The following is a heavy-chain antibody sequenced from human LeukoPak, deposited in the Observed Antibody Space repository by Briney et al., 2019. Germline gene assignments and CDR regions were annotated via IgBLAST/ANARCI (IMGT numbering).Heavy chain of an antibody. CDR3: AREQRDTAMSRGLDY. CDR2: IYTSGST. J-gene: IGHJ4*02. V-gene: IGHV4-4*07. CDR1: GGSISIYY. Sequence: PSETLSLTCTVSGGSISIYYWSWIRQPAGKGLEWIGRIYTSGSTNYNPSLKSRVTMSLDTSKSQFSLKLSSVTAADTGVYYCAREQRDTAMSRGLDYWGQGTLVTVSS. D-gene: IGHD5-18*01.